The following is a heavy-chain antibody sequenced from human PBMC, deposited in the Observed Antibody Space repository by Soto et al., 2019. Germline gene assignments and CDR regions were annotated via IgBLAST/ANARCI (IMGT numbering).Heavy chain of an antibody. D-gene: IGHD3-22*01. V-gene: IGHV3-23*01. CDR3: ARDKDYDSSGLYGMDV. J-gene: IGHJ6*02. CDR1: GFTFSNYA. Sequence: GGSLRLSCAASGFTFSNYAMSWVRQAPPGKGLEWVSAISGSGGSTYYADSVKGRFTISRDNAKNSLYLQMNSLRAEDTAVYYCARDKDYDSSGLYGMDVWGQGTTVTVSS. CDR2: ISGSGGST.